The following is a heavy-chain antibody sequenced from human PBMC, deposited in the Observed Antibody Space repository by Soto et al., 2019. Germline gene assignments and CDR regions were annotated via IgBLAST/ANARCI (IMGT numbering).Heavy chain of an antibody. CDR2: IYYSGST. CDR3: GRPPAAIVLVYYYGMDV. Sequence: SETLSLTCTVSGGSISSSSYYWGWIRQPPGKGLEWIGSIYYSGSTYYNPSLKSRVTISVDTSQNQFSLKLSSVTAADTAVYYCGRPPAAIVLVYYYGMDVWGQGTTVTVSS. D-gene: IGHD3-16*02. J-gene: IGHJ6*02. CDR1: GGSISSSSYY. V-gene: IGHV4-39*01.